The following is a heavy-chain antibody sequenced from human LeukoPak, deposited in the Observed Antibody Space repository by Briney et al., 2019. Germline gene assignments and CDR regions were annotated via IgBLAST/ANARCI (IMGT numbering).Heavy chain of an antibody. D-gene: IGHD6-19*01. J-gene: IGHJ6*02. Sequence: SPTLSLTCAISGDSVSSNSAAWNWIRQSPSRGLEWLGRTYYRSKWYNDYAVSVKSRITINPDTSKNQFSLQLNSVTPEDTAVYYCARSYRSSGWYYYYYYYGMDVWGQGTTVTVSS. CDR2: TYYRSKWYN. CDR1: GDSVSSNSAA. V-gene: IGHV6-1*01. CDR3: ARSYRSSGWYYYYYYYGMDV.